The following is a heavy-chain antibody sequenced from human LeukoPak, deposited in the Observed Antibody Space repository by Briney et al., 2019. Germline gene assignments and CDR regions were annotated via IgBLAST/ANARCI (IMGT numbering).Heavy chain of an antibody. CDR1: GFTFSSYW. D-gene: IGHD3-9*01. Sequence: PGGSLRLSXAASGFTFSSYWMNWVRQAPGKGLVWVSRINSDGSSTKYADSVKGRFTISRDNAKNTLYLQMNSLRAEDTAVYYCARASLNYYYYMDVWGKGTTVTVSS. CDR2: INSDGSST. V-gene: IGHV3-74*01. CDR3: ARASLNYYYYMDV. J-gene: IGHJ6*03.